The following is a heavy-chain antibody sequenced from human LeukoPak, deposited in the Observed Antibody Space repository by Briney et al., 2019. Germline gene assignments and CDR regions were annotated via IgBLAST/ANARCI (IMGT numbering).Heavy chain of an antibody. CDR1: GGSFSGYY. D-gene: IGHD2-15*01. V-gene: IGHV4-34*01. J-gene: IGHJ3*02. CDR3: ARGGLVGAFDI. Sequence: PSETLSLTCAVYGGSFSGYYWSWIRQPPGKGLEWIGEINHSGSTNYNPSLKSRVTISVDTSKNQFSLKLSFVTAADTAVYYCARGGLVGAFDIWGQGTMVTVSS. CDR2: INHSGST.